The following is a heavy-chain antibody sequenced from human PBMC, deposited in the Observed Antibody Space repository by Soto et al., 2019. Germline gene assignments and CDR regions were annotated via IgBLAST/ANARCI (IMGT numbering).Heavy chain of an antibody. CDR1: GYTLTELS. Sequence: ASVKVSCKVSGYTLTELSMHWVRQAPGKGLEWMGGFDPEDGETIYAQKFQGRVTMTEDTSTDTAYMELSSLRSEDTAVYYCATGTWFGELSAVDYYGMDVWGQGTTVTV. J-gene: IGHJ6*02. V-gene: IGHV1-24*01. D-gene: IGHD3-10*01. CDR3: ATGTWFGELSAVDYYGMDV. CDR2: FDPEDGET.